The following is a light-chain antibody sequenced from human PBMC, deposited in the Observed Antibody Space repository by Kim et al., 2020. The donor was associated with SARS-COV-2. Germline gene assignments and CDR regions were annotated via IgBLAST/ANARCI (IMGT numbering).Light chain of an antibody. V-gene: IGKV1-13*02. J-gene: IGKJ5*01. Sequence: AIQLTQSPSSLSASVGDIVTITCRASQAISSSLAWYQQKPGKTPKLLIYDASILESGVPSRFSGSGSGAEFSVTISSLQPEDFATYYCQQFYSYPITFGQGTRLEIK. CDR1: QAISSS. CDR2: DAS. CDR3: QQFYSYPIT.